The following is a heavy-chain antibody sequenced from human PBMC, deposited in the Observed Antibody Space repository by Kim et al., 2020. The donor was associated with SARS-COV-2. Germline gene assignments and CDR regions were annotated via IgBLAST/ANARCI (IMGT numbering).Heavy chain of an antibody. J-gene: IGHJ6*01. Sequence: ASVKVSCTASGYTFTNYYIHWVRQAPGQGLEWMGRINPNSGVTNYVQKFQGRVTMTRDTSISTAYMELRSLRSDDTALYYCARDLSGPIFVVVVSDYGM. V-gene: IGHV1-2*06. D-gene: IGHD3-3*01. CDR2: INPNSGVT. CDR1: GYTFTNYY. CDR3: ARDLSGPIFVVVVSDYGM.